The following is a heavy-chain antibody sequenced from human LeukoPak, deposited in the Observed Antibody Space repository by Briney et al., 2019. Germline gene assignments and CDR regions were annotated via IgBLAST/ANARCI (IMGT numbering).Heavy chain of an antibody. Sequence: SGGSLRLSCAASGFTFSSYSMNWVRQAPGKGLEWVSSISSSSSYIYYADSVKGRFTISRDNAKNSLYLQMNSLRAEDTAVYYCARDRRMAARGAFDIWGQGTMVTVSS. CDR2: ISSSSSYI. CDR1: GFTFSSYS. J-gene: IGHJ3*02. V-gene: IGHV3-21*01. CDR3: ARDRRMAARGAFDI. D-gene: IGHD6-6*01.